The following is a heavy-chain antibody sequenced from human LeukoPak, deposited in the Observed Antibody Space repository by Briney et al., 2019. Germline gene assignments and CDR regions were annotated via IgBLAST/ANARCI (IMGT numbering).Heavy chain of an antibody. D-gene: IGHD3-22*01. V-gene: IGHV7-4-1*02. Sequence: ASVKVSCKASGYTFTSYAMNWVRQAPGQGLEWMGWINTNTGNPTYAQGFTGRFVFSLDTSVSTAYLQISSLKAEDTAVYYCARDVSYYVSSGYYYSAAFDIWGQGTMVTVSS. CDR3: ARDVSYYVSSGYYYSAAFDI. CDR2: INTNTGNP. J-gene: IGHJ3*02. CDR1: GYTFTSYA.